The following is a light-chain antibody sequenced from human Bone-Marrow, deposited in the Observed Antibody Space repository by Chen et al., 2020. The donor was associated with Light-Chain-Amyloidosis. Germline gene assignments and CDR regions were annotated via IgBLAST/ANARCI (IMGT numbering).Light chain of an antibody. CDR1: QSIQYNSDNKNY. CDR2: WAS. CDR3: QQYYSTPLT. V-gene: IGKV4-1*01. Sequence: DIVMTQSPDSLTVSLGEMATINCKSSQSIQYNSDNKNYLAWYQQTPGQPPKLLIYWASTRESGVPDRFRGSGSETDFTLNISSLQAEDVAVYYCQQYYSTPLTFGQGTRVEIK. J-gene: IGKJ1*01.